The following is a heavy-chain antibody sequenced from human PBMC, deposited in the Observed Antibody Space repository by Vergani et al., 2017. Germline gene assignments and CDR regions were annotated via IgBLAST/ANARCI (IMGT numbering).Heavy chain of an antibody. V-gene: IGHV4-39*01. CDR2: IYYSGST. J-gene: IGHJ5*02. CDR1: GASIRSSNYY. CDR3: ARHAQPVALAGAIQDSNWLDP. Sequence: QLQLQESGPGLVKPSATLSLTCSVSGASIRSSNYYWGWIRQPPGKGLEWIASIYYSGSTYCNPSLKSRVTISVDTSKNQFSLQLRSVTAADTGVYYCARHAQPVALAGAIQDSNWLDPWGPGTLVTVSS. D-gene: IGHD6-19*01.